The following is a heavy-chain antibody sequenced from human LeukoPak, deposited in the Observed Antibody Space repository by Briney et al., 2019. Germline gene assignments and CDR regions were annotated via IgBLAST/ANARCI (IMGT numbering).Heavy chain of an antibody. CDR3: ARDNPQYGDDSYYYYGMDV. J-gene: IGHJ6*02. Sequence: GGSLRLSCAASGFTFSSYAMSWVRQAPGKGLEWVSAISGSGGSTYYADPVKGRFTISRDNSKNTLYLQMNSLRAEDTAVYYCARDNPQYGDDSYYYYGMDVWGQGTTVTVSS. CDR1: GFTFSSYA. CDR2: ISGSGGST. D-gene: IGHD4-17*01. V-gene: IGHV3-23*01.